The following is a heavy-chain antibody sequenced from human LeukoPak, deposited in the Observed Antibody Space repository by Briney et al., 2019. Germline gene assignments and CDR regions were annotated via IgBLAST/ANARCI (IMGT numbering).Heavy chain of an antibody. CDR3: ARSLWGRTDRGLDY. D-gene: IGHD3-16*01. CDR1: GGSISSSSYY. J-gene: IGHJ4*02. Sequence: SETLSLTCTVSGGSISSSSYYWGWIRQPPGKGLEWIGSIYYSGSTYYNPSLKSRVTISVDTSKNQFSLKLSSVTAADTAIYYCARSLWGRTDRGLDYWGQGTLVTVSS. CDR2: IYYSGST. V-gene: IGHV4-39*07.